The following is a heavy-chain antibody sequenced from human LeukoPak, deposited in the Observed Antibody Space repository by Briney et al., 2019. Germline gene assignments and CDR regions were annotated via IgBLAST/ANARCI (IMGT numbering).Heavy chain of an antibody. D-gene: IGHD3-22*01. CDR1: GGTFSSYA. CDR3: ARVSDLGYYDSSGIDY. J-gene: IGHJ4*02. CDR2: IIPIFGTA. Sequence: VASVKVSCKASGGTFSSYAISWVRQAPGQGLEWMGGIIPIFGTANYAQKLQGRVTMTTDTSTSTAYTELRSLTSDDTAVYYCARVSDLGYYDSSGIDYWGQGTLITVSS. V-gene: IGHV1-69*05.